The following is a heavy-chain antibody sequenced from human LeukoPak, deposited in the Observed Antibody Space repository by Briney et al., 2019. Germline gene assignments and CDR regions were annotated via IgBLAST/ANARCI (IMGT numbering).Heavy chain of an antibody. CDR2: IYSGGST. Sequence: PGGSLRLSCSASGFTVSSNYMSWVRQAPGKGLEWVSVIYSGGSTYYADSVKGRFTISRDNSKNTLYLQMNSLRAEDAAVYYCARAPRYSSSWSEDGGQGTLVTVSS. CDR1: GFTVSSNY. V-gene: IGHV3-53*01. J-gene: IGHJ4*02. CDR3: ARAPRYSSSWSED. D-gene: IGHD6-13*01.